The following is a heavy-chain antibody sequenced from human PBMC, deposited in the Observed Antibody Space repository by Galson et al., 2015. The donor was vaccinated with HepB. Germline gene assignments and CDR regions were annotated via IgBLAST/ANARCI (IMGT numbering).Heavy chain of an antibody. CDR1: GYTFTGYY. D-gene: IGHD4-11*01. CDR3: ARSSATVTTHPFDY. CDR2: INPNSGGT. V-gene: IGHV1-2*06. Sequence: SVKVSCKASGYTFTGYYMHWVRQAPGQGLEWMGRINPNSGGTNYAQKFQGRVTMTRDTSISTAYMELSRLRSDDTAVYYCARSSATVTTHPFDYWGQGTLVTVSS. J-gene: IGHJ4*02.